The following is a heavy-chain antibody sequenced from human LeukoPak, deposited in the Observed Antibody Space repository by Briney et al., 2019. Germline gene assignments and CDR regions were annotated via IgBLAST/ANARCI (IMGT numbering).Heavy chain of an antibody. V-gene: IGHV4-61*02. Sequence: KMIGRISPSGSTNHNPSLNSRVTRSVDTSKNHFSLRLSSVTAADTAVYFFAKPVCGAGRSCYAPNADGMWGHGIKVSVSS. D-gene: IGHD2-15*01. J-gene: IGHJ3*02. CDR2: ISPSGST. CDR3: AKPVCGAGRSCYAPNADGM.